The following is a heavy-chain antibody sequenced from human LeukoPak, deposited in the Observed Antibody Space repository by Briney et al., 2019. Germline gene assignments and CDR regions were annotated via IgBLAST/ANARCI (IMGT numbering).Heavy chain of an antibody. V-gene: IGHV3-23*01. CDR2: IGAYAART. CDR3: AKRAVAGTRLVGWFDP. D-gene: IGHD6-19*01. Sequence: GGSLRLSCVASGFDFSSYAMTWVRQAPGRGLEWVSTIGAYAARTYYVDSVKGRFTTSRENSKSTLSLQMNSLRAEDTALYYCAKRAVAGTRLVGWFDPWGQGTPVTVSS. J-gene: IGHJ5*02. CDR1: GFDFSSYA.